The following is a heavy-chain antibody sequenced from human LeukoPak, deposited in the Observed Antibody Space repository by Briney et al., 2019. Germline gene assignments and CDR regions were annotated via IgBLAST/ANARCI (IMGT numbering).Heavy chain of an antibody. CDR2: ISPYTSKT. Sequence: ASVKVSCKASGYTFISCGITWVRQAPGQGLEWMGWISPYTSKTNYAQSLQGRVTMTTDTPTSTAYMELRSLRSDDTAVYYCAREGGVGPTAPPDYYSYQMDVWGKGTTVTVSS. D-gene: IGHD1-26*01. V-gene: IGHV1-18*01. CDR3: AREGGVGPTAPPDYYSYQMDV. J-gene: IGHJ6*03. CDR1: GYTFISCG.